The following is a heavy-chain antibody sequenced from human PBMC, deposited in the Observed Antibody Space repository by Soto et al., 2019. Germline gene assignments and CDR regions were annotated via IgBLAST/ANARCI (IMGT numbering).Heavy chain of an antibody. J-gene: IGHJ5*02. D-gene: IGHD3-9*01. CDR3: ARGGRYFASAWFDP. CDR2: INHSGST. V-gene: IGHV4-34*01. CDR1: GGSFSGYY. Sequence: SETLSLTCAVYGGSFSGYYWSWIRQPPGKGLEWIGEINHSGSTNYNPSLKSRVTISVDTSKNQFSLKLSSVTAADTAVYYCARGGRYFASAWFDPWGQGTLVTVAS.